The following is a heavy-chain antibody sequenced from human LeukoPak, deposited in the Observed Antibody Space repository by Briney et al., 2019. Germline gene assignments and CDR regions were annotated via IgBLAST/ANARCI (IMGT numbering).Heavy chain of an antibody. Sequence: SETLSLTCAVYGGSFSGYYWSWIRQPPGKGLEWIGETNHSGSTNYNPSLKSRVTISVDTSKNQFSLKLSSVTAADTAVYYCARAVWVPAAFDYWGQGTLVTVSS. J-gene: IGHJ4*02. D-gene: IGHD2-2*01. V-gene: IGHV4-34*01. CDR1: GGSFSGYY. CDR2: TNHSGST. CDR3: ARAVWVPAAFDY.